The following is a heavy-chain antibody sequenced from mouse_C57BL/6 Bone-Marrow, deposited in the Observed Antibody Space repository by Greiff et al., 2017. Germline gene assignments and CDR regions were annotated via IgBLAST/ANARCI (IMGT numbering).Heavy chain of an antibody. Sequence: QVQLQQPGAELVKPGASVKLSCKASGYTFTSYWMHWVKQRPGQGLEWIGNIYPSDSETHYNQKFKDKATLTVAKSSSTAYMQLSSLTSEDSAVYYCARGDDDFDVWGTGTTVTVSS. J-gene: IGHJ1*03. CDR2: IYPSDSET. CDR3: ARGDDDFDV. CDR1: GYTFTSYW. D-gene: IGHD3-3*01. V-gene: IGHV1-61*01.